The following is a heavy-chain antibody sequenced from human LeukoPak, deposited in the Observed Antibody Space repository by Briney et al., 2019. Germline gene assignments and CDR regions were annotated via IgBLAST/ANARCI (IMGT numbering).Heavy chain of an antibody. CDR1: GFTFSSYS. V-gene: IGHV3-23*01. D-gene: IGHD1-26*01. Sequence: GGSLRLSCAASGFTFSSYSMNWVRQAPGKGLEWVSAISGSGGSTYYADSVKGRFTISRDNSKNTLYLQMNSLRAEDTAVYYCAKDRGATFNWFDPWGQGTLVTVSS. J-gene: IGHJ5*02. CDR3: AKDRGATFNWFDP. CDR2: ISGSGGST.